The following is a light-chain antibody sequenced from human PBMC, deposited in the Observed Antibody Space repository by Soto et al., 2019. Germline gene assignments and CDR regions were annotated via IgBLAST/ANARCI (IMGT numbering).Light chain of an antibody. CDR3: QKDNSAPWT. J-gene: IGKJ1*01. Sequence: DIQMTQSPSSLSASVGDRVTITCRASQVINNYLAWYQQKPGKVPKLLIYAASTLQSGVPFRFSGSGSGTYFTLTISSLQPEAVATYYCQKDNSAPWTFCQGTKVEIK. V-gene: IGKV1-27*01. CDR2: AAS. CDR1: QVINNY.